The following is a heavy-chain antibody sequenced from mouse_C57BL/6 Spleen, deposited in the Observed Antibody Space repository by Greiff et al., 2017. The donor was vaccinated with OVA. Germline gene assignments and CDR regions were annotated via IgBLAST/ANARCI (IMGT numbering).Heavy chain of an antibody. J-gene: IGHJ2*01. CDR1: GYTFTSYW. CDR2: IYPGSGST. D-gene: IGHD2-2*01. CDR3: ARRRYGYFYYFDD. V-gene: IGHV1-55*01. Sequence: VQLQQPGAELVKPGASVKMSCKASGYTFTSYWITWVKQRPGQGLEWIGDIYPGSGSTNYNEKFKSKATLTVDTSSSTAYMQLSSLTSEDSAVYYCARRRYGYFYYFDDWGQGTTLTVSS.